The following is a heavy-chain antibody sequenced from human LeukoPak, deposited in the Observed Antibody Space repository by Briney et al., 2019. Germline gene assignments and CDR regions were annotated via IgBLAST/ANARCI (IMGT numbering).Heavy chain of an antibody. CDR3: ARAGSSWVYFDY. D-gene: IGHD6-13*01. Sequence: SVKVSCKASGGTFSSYAISWVRQAPGQGLEWMGRIIPIFGTANYAQKFQGRVTITTDESTSTAYMELSSLRSEDTAVYYCARAGSSWVYFDYWGQGTLVTVSS. J-gene: IGHJ4*02. CDR1: GGTFSSYA. CDR2: IIPIFGTA. V-gene: IGHV1-69*05.